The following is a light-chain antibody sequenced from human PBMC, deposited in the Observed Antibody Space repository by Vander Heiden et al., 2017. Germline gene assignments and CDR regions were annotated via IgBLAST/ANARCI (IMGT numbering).Light chain of an antibody. CDR1: QSISSY. V-gene: IGKV1-39*01. J-gene: IGKJ2*02. CDR3: QQSYTSPPRCT. Sequence: DIQLTQSPSSLSASVGDRVTITCRASQSISSYLNWYQQKPGKAPKLLIHATSNLQSGVPSRFSGSGSGTDFTLTISSLQPEDFATYYWQQSYTSPPRCTFGQGTKLEIK. CDR2: ATS.